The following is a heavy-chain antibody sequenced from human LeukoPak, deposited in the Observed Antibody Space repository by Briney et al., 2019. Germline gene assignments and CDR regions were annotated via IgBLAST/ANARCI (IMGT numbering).Heavy chain of an antibody. V-gene: IGHV4-34*01. CDR3: ARVGPFAVESFDY. D-gene: IGHD3-3*01. CDR2: INHSEST. J-gene: IGHJ4*02. Sequence: PAEPLSLPCAVWGGSLKGYYWRGIRQPPGKGLEWIGEINHSESTNYNPPLTSRVTLSVDTPKNQFSLTVSSVTAADTAVYYGARVGPFAVESFDYWGQGTLVTVSS. CDR1: GGSLKGYY.